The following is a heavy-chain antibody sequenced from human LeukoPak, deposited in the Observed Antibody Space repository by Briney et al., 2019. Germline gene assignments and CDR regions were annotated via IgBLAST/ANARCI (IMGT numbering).Heavy chain of an antibody. CDR2: IYYSGNT. CDR3: ARVSGPRYFDWFLDP. CDR1: GGSISGYY. V-gene: IGHV4-59*12. J-gene: IGHJ5*02. D-gene: IGHD3-9*01. Sequence: SEPLSLTCIVSGGSISGYYWSWIRQPPGRGLEYIGHIYYSGNTDYNPSLKSRVTISVDTSKNQFSLKLNSVTAADTAVYYCARVSGPRYFDWFLDPWGQGTLVTVSS.